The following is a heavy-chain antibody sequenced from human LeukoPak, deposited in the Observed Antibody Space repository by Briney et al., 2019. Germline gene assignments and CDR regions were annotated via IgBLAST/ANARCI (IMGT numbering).Heavy chain of an antibody. J-gene: IGHJ4*02. CDR2: IYTSGST. D-gene: IGHD6-19*01. CDR3: AREKQSSGWYVPNYFDY. Sequence: PSETLSLTCTVSGGSISSYYWSWIRQPAGKGLEWIGRIYTSGSTNYNPSLKSRVTISVDTSKNQYSLKLSSVTAADTAVYYCAREKQSSGWYVPNYFDYWGQGTLVTVSS. CDR1: GGSISSYY. V-gene: IGHV4-4*07.